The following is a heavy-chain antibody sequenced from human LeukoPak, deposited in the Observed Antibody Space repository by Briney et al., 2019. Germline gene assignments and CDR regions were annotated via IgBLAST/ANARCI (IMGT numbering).Heavy chain of an antibody. V-gene: IGHV1-18*01. D-gene: IGHD4-17*01. Sequence: ASVRVSCKASGYSFTSYGISWVRQAPGQGLEWMGWISAYNGNTNYAQILQGRVTMTTDTSTSTAYMELRSLRSDDTAVYYCAREGFSMVTTRVDRGDYYYMDVWGKGTTVTISS. CDR1: GYSFTSYG. CDR2: ISAYNGNT. J-gene: IGHJ6*03. CDR3: AREGFSMVTTRVDRGDYYYMDV.